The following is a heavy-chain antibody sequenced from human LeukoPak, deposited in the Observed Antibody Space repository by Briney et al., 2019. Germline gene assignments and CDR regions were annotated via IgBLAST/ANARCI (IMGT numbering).Heavy chain of an antibody. CDR3: AKDGSSGYYYAYFDY. V-gene: IGHV3-23*01. J-gene: IGHJ4*02. D-gene: IGHD3-22*01. CDR2: ISGSGDST. CDR1: GFTFSSYA. Sequence: GGSLRLSCAASGFTFSSYAMSWVRQAPGKGLEWVSAISGSGDSTYYADSVKGRFTISRDNSKNTLYLQMNSLRAEDTAVYYCAKDGSSGYYYAYFDYWGQGTLVTVSS.